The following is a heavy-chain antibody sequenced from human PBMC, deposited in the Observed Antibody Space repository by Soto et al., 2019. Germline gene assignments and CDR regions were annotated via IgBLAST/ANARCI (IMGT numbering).Heavy chain of an antibody. J-gene: IGHJ4*02. CDR1: GGSISSSSYY. CDR2: IYYSGST. CDR3: ARHCHVGFTIFGVVISYFDY. Sequence: SETLSLTCTVSGGSISSSSYYWGWIRQPPGKGLEWIGSIYYSGSTYYNPSLKSRVTISVDTSKNQFSLKLSSVTAADTAVYYCARHCHVGFTIFGVVISYFDYWGEGTLVTVCS. V-gene: IGHV4-39*01. D-gene: IGHD3-3*01.